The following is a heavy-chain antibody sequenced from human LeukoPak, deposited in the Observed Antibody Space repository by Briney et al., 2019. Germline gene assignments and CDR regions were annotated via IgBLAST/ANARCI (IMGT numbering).Heavy chain of an antibody. D-gene: IGHD3-22*01. CDR1: GYTFTGYY. J-gene: IGHJ4*02. CDR2: MNPNSGGT. Sequence: ASVKVSCKASGYTFTGYYMHWVRQAPGQGLEWMGWMNPNSGGTNYAQKFQGRVTMTRDTSISTAYMELSRLRSDDTAVYYCARDGYYDSSGYYLRGSKFYFDYWGQGTLVTVSS. CDR3: ARDGYYDSSGYYLRGSKFYFDY. V-gene: IGHV1-2*02.